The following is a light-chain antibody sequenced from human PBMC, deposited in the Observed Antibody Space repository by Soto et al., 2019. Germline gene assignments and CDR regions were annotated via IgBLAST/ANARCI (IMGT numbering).Light chain of an antibody. CDR2: DVS. CDR3: GSYTSRSTWV. V-gene: IGLV2-14*01. J-gene: IGLJ3*02. Sequence: QSALTQPASVSGSPGQSITISCTGTISDVGGYNYVSWYQQHPGKAPKLMIYDVSNRPSGVSSRFSGSKSGNTASLTISGLQAEDEADYYCGSYTSRSTWVFGGGTKLTVL. CDR1: ISDVGGYNY.